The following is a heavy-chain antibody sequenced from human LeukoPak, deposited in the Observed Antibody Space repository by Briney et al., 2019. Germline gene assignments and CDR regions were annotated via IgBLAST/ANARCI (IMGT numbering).Heavy chain of an antibody. CDR3: ARLFGSGWYNAFDY. V-gene: IGHV5-51*01. CDR1: GYSFTKYW. Sequence: GESLKISCKASGYSFTKYWIGWVRQMPGKGLEWMGIIYPGDSDTRYSPSFQGQVTISADKSISTAYLQWSSLKATDTTMYYCARLFGSGWYNAFDYWGQGTLVTVSS. D-gene: IGHD6-19*01. CDR2: IYPGDSDT. J-gene: IGHJ4*02.